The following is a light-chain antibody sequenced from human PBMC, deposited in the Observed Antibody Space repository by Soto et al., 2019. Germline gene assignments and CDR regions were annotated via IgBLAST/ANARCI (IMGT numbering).Light chain of an antibody. CDR3: CSYAGSYTWV. CDR1: SSNIGSDT. CDR2: SYS. J-gene: IGLJ3*02. Sequence: QSVLTQPPSAAGTPGQRVTISCSGSSSNIGSDTVNWYQQLPGTAPKLLIYSYSQRPSGVPDRFSGSKSGTSASLAISGLQSEDEADYYCCSYAGSYTWVFGGGTKLTVL. V-gene: IGLV1-44*01.